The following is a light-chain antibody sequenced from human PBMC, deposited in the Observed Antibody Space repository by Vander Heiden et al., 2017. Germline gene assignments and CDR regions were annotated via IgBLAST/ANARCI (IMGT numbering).Light chain of an antibody. CDR3: QHYDSSRWT. CDR1: QSISSSY. V-gene: IGKV3-20*01. J-gene: IGKJ1*01. Sequence: EIVLTQSPGTLSLSPGERATLSCRASQSISSSYLAWYQQKPGQAPRLLIYGASSRASGIPDRFSGSGSGTDVTLTISRLEPEDFAVYYCQHYDSSRWTFGQGTKVEIK. CDR2: GAS.